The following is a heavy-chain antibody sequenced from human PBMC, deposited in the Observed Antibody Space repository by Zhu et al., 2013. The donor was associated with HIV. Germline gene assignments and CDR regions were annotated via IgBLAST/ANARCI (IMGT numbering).Heavy chain of an antibody. J-gene: IGHJ4*02. V-gene: IGHV1-3*04. CDR1: GYTFTDNA. CDR2: ISTGDGYP. D-gene: IGHD6-19*01. CDR3: ARDHIGVAGIGFDY. Sequence: QVQLVQSGAEVKKAGASVEVSCKASGYTFTDNAIHWVRQAPGQRLEWMGWISTGDGYPYYSQTFQGRLTITRDTSANTAYMRLSSLRSQDTAVYYCARDHIGVAGIGFDYWGQGTPVTVSS.